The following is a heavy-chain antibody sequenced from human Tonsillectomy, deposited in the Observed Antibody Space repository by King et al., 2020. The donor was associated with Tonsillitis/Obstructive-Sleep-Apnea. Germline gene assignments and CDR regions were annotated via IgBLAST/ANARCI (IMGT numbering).Heavy chain of an antibody. CDR3: GHDMDV. Sequence: VQLVESGGGLVQPGGSLRLSCVASGFTFSSSWMSWVRQAPGKGLEWVANIKQDGSEEYYVDSVKGRFTISRDNAKNSLYLQMNSLRAEDTAVYYCGHDMDVWGQGTTVTVSS. CDR2: IKQDGSEE. CDR1: GFTFSSSW. J-gene: IGHJ6*02. V-gene: IGHV3-7*03.